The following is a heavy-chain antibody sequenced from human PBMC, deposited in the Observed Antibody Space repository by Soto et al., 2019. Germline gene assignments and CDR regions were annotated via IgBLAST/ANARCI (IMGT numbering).Heavy chain of an antibody. D-gene: IGHD2-8*01. V-gene: IGHV4-30-4*01. CDR1: GGSISSGDYY. J-gene: IGHJ6*02. CDR2: IYYSGST. CDR3: ASSFTLGVYHYYGMDV. Sequence: SETLSLTCTVSGGSISSGDYYWSWIRQPPGKGLEWIGYIYYSGSTYYNPSLKSRVTISVDTSKNQFSLKLSSVTAADTAVYYCASSFTLGVYHYYGMDVGGQRMTVTVSS.